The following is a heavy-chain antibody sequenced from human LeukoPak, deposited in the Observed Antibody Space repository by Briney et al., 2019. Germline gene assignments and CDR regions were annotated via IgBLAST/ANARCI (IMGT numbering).Heavy chain of an antibody. CDR3: ATGGSSSGWYGPPNY. V-gene: IGHV1-24*01. Sequence: ASVKVSCKVSGYTLTELSMHWVRQAPGKGLEWMGGFDPEDGETIYAQKFQGRVTMTEDTSTDTAYMELSSLRSEDTAVYYCATGGSSSGWYGPPNYWGQGTLVTVSS. CDR1: GYTLTELS. J-gene: IGHJ4*02. CDR2: FDPEDGET. D-gene: IGHD6-19*01.